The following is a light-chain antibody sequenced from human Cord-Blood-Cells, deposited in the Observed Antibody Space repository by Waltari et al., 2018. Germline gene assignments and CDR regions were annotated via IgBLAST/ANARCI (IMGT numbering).Light chain of an antibody. J-gene: IGLJ1*01. CDR2: VNN. Sequence: QSVLTQPPSVSAAPGPKVTISCSGSSSNIGNTYVYWYQQIPGPAPKLHIYVNNKRPSGTPERFAGSESGTSATLGLTGLQTGDEAEYDCGTWESSLRAGVFGTGTKLTVL. CDR1: SSNIGNTY. CDR3: GTWESSLRAGV. V-gene: IGLV1-51*01.